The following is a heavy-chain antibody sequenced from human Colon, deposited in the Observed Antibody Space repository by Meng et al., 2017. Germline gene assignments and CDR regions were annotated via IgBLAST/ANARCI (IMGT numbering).Heavy chain of an antibody. CDR1: GGSISSNYW. D-gene: IGHD1-26*01. J-gene: IGHJ4*02. Sequence: QVQLQESGPGLVKPLGTLSLTCAVSGGSISSNYWWSWVRQSPKKGLEWIGEIHHGGTTNYNPSLKSRVTISVDTSNNQFSLKLSSVTAADTAVYYCARDHMGSLDYWGQGILVTVSS. CDR2: IHHGGTT. CDR3: ARDHMGSLDY. V-gene: IGHV4-4*02.